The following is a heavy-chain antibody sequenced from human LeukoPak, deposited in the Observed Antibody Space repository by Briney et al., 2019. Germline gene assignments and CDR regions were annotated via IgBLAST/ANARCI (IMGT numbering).Heavy chain of an antibody. CDR1: EFTFSTYS. V-gene: IGHV3-21*01. J-gene: IGHJ3*02. CDR2: ISSSSSYI. D-gene: IGHD1-26*01. Sequence: PGGSLRLSCAGSEFTFSTYSINWVRQAPGKGLEWVSSISSSSSYIYSADSMKGRFTISRDNAKNSLYLQMNSLRAEDTAVYYCARGLGVPDAFDIWGQGTMVTVSS. CDR3: ARGLGVPDAFDI.